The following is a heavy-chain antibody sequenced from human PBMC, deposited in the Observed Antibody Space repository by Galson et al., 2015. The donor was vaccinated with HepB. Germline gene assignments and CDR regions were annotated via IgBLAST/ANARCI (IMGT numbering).Heavy chain of an antibody. J-gene: IGHJ4*02. D-gene: IGHD2-21*02. CDR3: ARTDCGGDCYSHFDY. Sequence: SVKVSCKASGRTFSSYAISWVRRAPGQGLEWMGGIIPIFGTANYAQKFQGRVTITADESTSTAYMELSSLRSEDTAVYYCARTDCGGDCYSHFDYWGQGTLVTVSS. CDR1: GRTFSSYA. CDR2: IIPIFGTA. V-gene: IGHV1-69*13.